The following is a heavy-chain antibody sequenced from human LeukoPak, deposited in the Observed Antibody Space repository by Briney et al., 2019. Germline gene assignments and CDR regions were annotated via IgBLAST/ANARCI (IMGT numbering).Heavy chain of an antibody. CDR2: ISGSSSDI. Sequence: GGSLRLSCAASGFTFSNYAMNWVRQAPGKGLEWVSSISGSSSDIYYSDSVKGRFTISRDNSKNTLYLQMNSLRAEDTAVYYCARRAGAYSHPYDYWGQGTLVTVSS. CDR3: ARRAGAYSHPYDY. V-gene: IGHV3-21*04. CDR1: GFTFSNYA. J-gene: IGHJ4*02. D-gene: IGHD4/OR15-4a*01.